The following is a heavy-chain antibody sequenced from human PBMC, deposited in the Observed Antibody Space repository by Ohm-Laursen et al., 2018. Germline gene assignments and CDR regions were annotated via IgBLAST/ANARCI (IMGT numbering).Heavy chain of an antibody. Sequence: SQTLSLTCAPSGGSFSGYYWCWIRQPPGQGLERIGEINHSGSTNYNPSLKSRVTISVDTSKNQFSLKLSSVTAADTAVYYCARMIVVRNYYYYGMDVWGQGTTVTVAS. CDR2: INHSGST. D-gene: IGHD3-22*01. CDR1: GGSFSGYY. J-gene: IGHJ6*02. CDR3: ARMIVVRNYYYYGMDV. V-gene: IGHV4-34*01.